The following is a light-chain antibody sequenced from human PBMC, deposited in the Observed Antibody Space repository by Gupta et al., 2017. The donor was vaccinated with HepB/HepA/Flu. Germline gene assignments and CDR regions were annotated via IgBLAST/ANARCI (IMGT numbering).Light chain of an antibody. V-gene: IGLV3-19*01. CDR2: GKN. J-gene: IGLJ2*01. CDR1: SLRSYY. CDR3: NSRDSSAGDVV. Sequence: SSELTQDPAVSVALGQTVRITCQGDSLRSYYASWYQQKPGQAPVLVIYGKNNRPSGIPDRFSGSSSGITASLTSTGAQAEDEADYYCNSRDSSAGDVVFGGGTKLTVL.